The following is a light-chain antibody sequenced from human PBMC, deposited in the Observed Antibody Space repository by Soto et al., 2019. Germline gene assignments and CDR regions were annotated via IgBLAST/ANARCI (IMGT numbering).Light chain of an antibody. V-gene: IGLV1-40*01. CDR1: SSNIGAGYD. CDR2: GNS. J-gene: IGLJ2*01. CDR3: QSYDSSLSVV. Sequence: QSVLKQPPSVSGAPGQRVTISCTGSSSNIGAGYDVHWYQQLPGTAPKLLIYGNSNRPSGVPDRFSASKSGTSVSLAITGLQADDEADYYCQSYDSSLSVVFGGGTKLTVL.